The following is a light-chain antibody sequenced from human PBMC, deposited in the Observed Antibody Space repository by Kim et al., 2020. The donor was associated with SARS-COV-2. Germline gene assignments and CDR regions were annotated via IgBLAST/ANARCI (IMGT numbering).Light chain of an antibody. Sequence: SLSRGQTPSNTLSEYKVGDIYAWWYQQKPGKAPVLVIHQDSKRPSGIPERFSGSNSGNTATLTISVSQAIDEADYYCQAWDSSTVVFGGGTRLTV. CDR1: KVGDIY. V-gene: IGLV3-1*01. CDR3: QAWDSSTVV. J-gene: IGLJ2*01. CDR2: QDS.